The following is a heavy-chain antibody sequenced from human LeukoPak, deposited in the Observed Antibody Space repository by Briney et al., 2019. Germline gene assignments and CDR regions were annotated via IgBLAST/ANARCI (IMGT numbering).Heavy chain of an antibody. CDR2: IYYSGST. D-gene: IGHD3-3*01. V-gene: IGHV4-34*01. Sequence: SETLSLTCAVYGGSFSGYYWSWIRQPPGKGLEWIGEIYYSGSTNYNPSLKSRVTISVDTSKNQFSLKVSSVTAADTAVYYCARGSYHFWSVHNPGQYWGQKTLVTVP. J-gene: IGHJ4*02. CDR3: ARGSYHFWSVHNPGQY. CDR1: GGSFSGYY.